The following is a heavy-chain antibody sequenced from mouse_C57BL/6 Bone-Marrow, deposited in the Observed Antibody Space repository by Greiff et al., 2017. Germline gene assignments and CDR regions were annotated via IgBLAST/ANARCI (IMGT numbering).Heavy chain of an antibody. CDR3: ARGTTVVDWYLDV. CDR2: IYPGSGST. CDR1: GYTFTRYW. D-gene: IGHD1-1*01. V-gene: IGHV1-55*01. Sequence: QVQLKQPGAELVKPGASVKMSCKASGYTFTRYWITWVKQRPGQGLEWIGDIYPGSGSTNYNEKFKSKATLTVDTSSSTAYMQLSSLTSEDSAVYYCARGTTVVDWYLDVWGTGTTVTVSS. J-gene: IGHJ1*03.